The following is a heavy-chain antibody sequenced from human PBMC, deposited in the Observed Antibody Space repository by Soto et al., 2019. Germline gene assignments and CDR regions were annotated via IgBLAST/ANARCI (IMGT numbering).Heavy chain of an antibody. CDR2: INHSGST. Sequence: SETLSLTCAVYGGSFSGYYWSWIRQPPGKGLEWIGEINHSGSTNYNPSLKSRVTISVDTSKNQFSLKLSSVTAADTAVYYCAIQGCSGGSCWSPDYWGQGTLVTVSS. J-gene: IGHJ4*02. CDR1: GGSFSGYY. V-gene: IGHV4-34*01. CDR3: AIQGCSGGSCWSPDY. D-gene: IGHD2-15*01.